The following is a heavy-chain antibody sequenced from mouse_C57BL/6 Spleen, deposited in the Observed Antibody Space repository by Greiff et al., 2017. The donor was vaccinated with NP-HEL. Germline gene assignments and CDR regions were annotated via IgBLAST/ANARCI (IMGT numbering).Heavy chain of an antibody. CDR1: GYSFTGYY. CDR2: INPSTGGT. Sequence: VQLQQSGPELVKPGASVKISCKASGYSFTGYYMNWVKQSPEKSLEWIGEINPSTGGTTYNQKFKAKATLTVDKSSSTAYMQLKSLTSEDSAVYYCARGGSKDYFDYWGQGTTLTVSS. J-gene: IGHJ2*01. CDR3: ARGGSKDYFDY. V-gene: IGHV1-42*01.